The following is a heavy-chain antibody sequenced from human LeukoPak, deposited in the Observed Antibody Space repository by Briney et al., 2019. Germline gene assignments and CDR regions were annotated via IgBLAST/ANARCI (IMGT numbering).Heavy chain of an antibody. CDR2: IIPIFGTA. J-gene: IGHJ6*03. CDR3: ASSDDTATNRATYYMDV. CDR1: GGTFSSYA. V-gene: IGHV1-69*13. Sequence: GASVKVSCKASGGTFSSYAISWVRQAPGQGLEWMGGIIPIFGTANYAQKFQGRVTITADESTSTAYMELSSLRSEGTAVYYCASSDDTATNRATYYMDVWGKGTTVTISS. D-gene: IGHD5-18*01.